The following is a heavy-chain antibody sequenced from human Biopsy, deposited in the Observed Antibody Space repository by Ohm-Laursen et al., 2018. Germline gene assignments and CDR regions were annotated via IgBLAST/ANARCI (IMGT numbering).Heavy chain of an antibody. CDR2: VHYSGTT. V-gene: IGHV4-61*01. CDR1: GGSVSDSFHF. CDR3: ARDSRGGHLNTTLITGKNLDS. J-gene: IGHJ4*02. Sequence: LSLTCTVSGGSVSDSFHFWSWIRQPPGKGLEWIGNVHYSGTTNYNPSLKSRVTVSVDTSKNQFSLRLSSVTAADTAVYFCARDSRGGHLNTTLITGKNLDSWGQGILVTVSS. D-gene: IGHD3-16*01.